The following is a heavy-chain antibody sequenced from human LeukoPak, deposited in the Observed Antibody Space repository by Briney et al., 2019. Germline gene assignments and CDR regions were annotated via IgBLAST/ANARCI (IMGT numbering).Heavy chain of an antibody. CDR2: ISGSGGST. D-gene: IGHD4-17*01. CDR3: AKDLVYDYGDYGGRGFFDY. Sequence: GGSLRLSCAASGFTFSSYAMSWVRQAPGKGLEWVSAISGSGGSTYYADSVKGRFTISRDNSKNTLYLQMNSLRAEDTAVYYCAKDLVYDYGDYGGRGFFDYWGQGTRVTVSS. J-gene: IGHJ4*02. V-gene: IGHV3-23*01. CDR1: GFTFSSYA.